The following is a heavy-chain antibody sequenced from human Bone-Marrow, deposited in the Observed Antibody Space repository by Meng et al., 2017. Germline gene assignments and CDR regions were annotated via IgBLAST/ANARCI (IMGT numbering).Heavy chain of an antibody. D-gene: IGHD6-13*01. CDR1: GGTFSSYD. Sequence: SVKVSCKASGGTFSSYDISWVRQAPGQGLKWMGGIIPIFGTANYGQKFQGRGTITTDEPTSTAYMELSSLRSEDTAVYYCARGGIAAATDAFNIWGQGTMVTVSS. J-gene: IGHJ3*02. V-gene: IGHV1-69*05. CDR2: IIPIFGTA. CDR3: ARGGIAAATDAFNI.